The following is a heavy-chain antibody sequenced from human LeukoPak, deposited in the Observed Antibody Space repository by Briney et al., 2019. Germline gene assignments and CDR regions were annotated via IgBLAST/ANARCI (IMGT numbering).Heavy chain of an antibody. CDR3: ARVPGVPAAQAYAFDI. J-gene: IGHJ3*02. Sequence: SETLSLTCTVSGGSISSSTYYWGWIRQPPGKGLECIGTIYYSGSTYYNPSLKSRVTISVDTSKNHFSLKLSSVTAADTAVYYCARVPGVPAAQAYAFDIWGQGTMVTVSS. CDR2: IYYSGST. V-gene: IGHV4-39*02. CDR1: GGSISSSTYY. D-gene: IGHD2-2*01.